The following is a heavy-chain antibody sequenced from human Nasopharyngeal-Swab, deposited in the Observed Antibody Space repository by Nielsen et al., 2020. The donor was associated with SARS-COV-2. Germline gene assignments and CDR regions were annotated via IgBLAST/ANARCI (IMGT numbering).Heavy chain of an antibody. V-gene: IGHV1-18*01. D-gene: IGHD6-25*01. CDR3: ARDPRGPDY. J-gene: IGHJ4*02. Sequence: ASVKVSCKSSVYTFTTYFISWVRQAPGQGLEWMVWISPYNGKTKYAQKFQDRVTMTTDTSTSTAYMELRSLRSDDTAVYFCARDPRGPDYWGQGTLVTVSS. CDR2: ISPYNGKT. CDR1: VYTFTTYF.